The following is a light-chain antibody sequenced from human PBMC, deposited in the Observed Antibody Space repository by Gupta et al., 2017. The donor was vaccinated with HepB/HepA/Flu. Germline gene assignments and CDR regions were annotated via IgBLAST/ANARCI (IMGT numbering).Light chain of an antibody. J-gene: IGLJ1*01. Sequence: QSALTQLASVSGSPAPSFTLSCTETSSAVGSYNLVSWYQQPPGKAPKLMIYEVSKRPSGVANRFSGSKSGNTASLTISGLQAEDEADYYCCSYAGSSTPYVFGTGTKVTVL. CDR2: EVS. V-gene: IGLV2-23*02. CDR1: SSAVGSYNL. CDR3: CSYAGSSTPYV.